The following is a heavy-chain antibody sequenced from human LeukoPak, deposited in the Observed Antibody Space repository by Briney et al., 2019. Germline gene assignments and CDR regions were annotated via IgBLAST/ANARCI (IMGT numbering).Heavy chain of an antibody. CDR3: TTGLGYCSGGSCLSSDYYYYYGMDV. CDR2: IKSKTDGGTT. V-gene: IGHV3-15*07. J-gene: IGHJ6*02. D-gene: IGHD2-15*01. Sequence: GGSLRLSCAASGFIFSDYAMHWVRQAPGKGLEWVGRIKSKTDGGTTDYAAPVKGRFTISRDDSKNTLYLQMNSLKTEDTAVYYCTTGLGYCSGGSCLSSDYYYYYGMDVWGQGTTVTVSS. CDR1: GFIFSDYA.